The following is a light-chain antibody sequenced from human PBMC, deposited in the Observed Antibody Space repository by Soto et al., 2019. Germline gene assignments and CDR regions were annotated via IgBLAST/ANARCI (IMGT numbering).Light chain of an antibody. CDR2: DDS. CDR1: NIGRKS. V-gene: IGLV3-21*02. J-gene: IGLJ1*01. CDR3: HVWDSISGHYI. Sequence: SYELTQPPSVSVAPGQTARISCGGNNIGRKSVHWYQQKPGRAPVVVVYDDSDRPSGIPERFSGANSGDTATLTISRVEAGDEGDYSWHVWDSISGHYIFGTGTKVTLL.